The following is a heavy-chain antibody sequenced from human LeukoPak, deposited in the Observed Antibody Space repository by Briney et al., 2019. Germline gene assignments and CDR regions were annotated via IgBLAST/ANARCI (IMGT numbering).Heavy chain of an antibody. Sequence: ASVKVSCKASGYTFTSYAMTWVRQAPGQGLELMGWINTNTGNPTYAQGFTGRFVFSLDTSVTTSYLQISSLKAEDTAVYYCARGDPYFDLWGRGTLVTVSS. CDR1: GYTFTSYA. CDR2: INTNTGNP. CDR3: ARGDPYFDL. J-gene: IGHJ2*01. V-gene: IGHV7-4-1*02.